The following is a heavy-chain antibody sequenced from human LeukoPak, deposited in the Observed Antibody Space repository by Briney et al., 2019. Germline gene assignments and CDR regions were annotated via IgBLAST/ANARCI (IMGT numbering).Heavy chain of an antibody. CDR3: ARVSVGATREVDY. D-gene: IGHD1-26*01. J-gene: IGHJ4*02. Sequence: GGSLRLSCAASGFTFSSYSMTWVRQAPGKGLEWVSSISSSSSYIYYADSVKGRFTISRDNAKNSLYLQMNSLRAEDTAVYYCARVSVGATREVDYWGQGTLVTVSS. V-gene: IGHV3-21*01. CDR2: ISSSSSYI. CDR1: GFTFSSYS.